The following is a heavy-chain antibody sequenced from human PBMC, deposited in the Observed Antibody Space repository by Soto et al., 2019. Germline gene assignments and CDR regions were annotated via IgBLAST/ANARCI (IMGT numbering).Heavy chain of an antibody. Sequence: ASVKVSCKASGYTFTGYYMHWVRQAPGQGLEWMGWINPNSGGTNYAQKFQGRVTMTRDTSISTAYMELSRLRSDDTAVYYCARVGLGYCSSTSCYRPYYYYGMDVWGQGTTVTVS. CDR1: GYTFTGYY. D-gene: IGHD2-2*02. CDR3: ARVGLGYCSSTSCYRPYYYYGMDV. V-gene: IGHV1-2*02. CDR2: INPNSGGT. J-gene: IGHJ6*02.